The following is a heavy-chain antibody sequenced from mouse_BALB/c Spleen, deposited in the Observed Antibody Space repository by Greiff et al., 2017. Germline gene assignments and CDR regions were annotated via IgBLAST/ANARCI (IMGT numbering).Heavy chain of an antibody. CDR1: GVSLTSYG. D-gene: IGHD2-2*01. CDR2: IWAGGST. J-gene: IGHJ1*01. Sequence: VQVVESGPGLVGPSQSLSLTCTVSGVSLTSYGVHWVRQPPGKGLEWLGVIWAGGSTNYNSALMSRLSISKDNSKSQVFLKMNSLQTDDTAMYYCARDLGYDGYFDVWGAGTTVTVSS. V-gene: IGHV2-9*02. CDR3: ARDLGYDGYFDV.